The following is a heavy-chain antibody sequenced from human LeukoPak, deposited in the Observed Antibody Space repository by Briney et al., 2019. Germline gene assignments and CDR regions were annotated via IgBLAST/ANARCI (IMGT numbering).Heavy chain of an antibody. CDR1: GGSISSGGYY. J-gene: IGHJ3*02. V-gene: IGHV4-61*08. CDR3: ARATYSSSWRDAFDI. CDR2: IYYSGST. Sequence: SETLSLTCTVSGGSISSGGYYWSWIRQHPGKGLEWIGYIYYSGSTNYNPSLKSRVTISVDTSKNQFSLKLSSVTAADTAVYYCARATYSSSWRDAFDIWGQGTMVTVSS. D-gene: IGHD6-13*01.